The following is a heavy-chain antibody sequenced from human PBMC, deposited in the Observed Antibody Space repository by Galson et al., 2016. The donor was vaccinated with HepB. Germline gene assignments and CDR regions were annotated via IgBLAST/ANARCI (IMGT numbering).Heavy chain of an antibody. CDR3: ARLTSDSRIGGYFDY. J-gene: IGHJ4*02. Sequence: SLRLSCAASGFTFDRYAMTWVRQAPGKGLQWVSSIGGSGSSTYYADSVKGRFTISRDNSKNTLYQQMHSLRVEETAVYYCARLTSDSRIGGYFDYWGQGALVTVSS. CDR1: GFTFDRYA. D-gene: IGHD4-11*01. CDR2: IGGSGSST. V-gene: IGHV3-23*01.